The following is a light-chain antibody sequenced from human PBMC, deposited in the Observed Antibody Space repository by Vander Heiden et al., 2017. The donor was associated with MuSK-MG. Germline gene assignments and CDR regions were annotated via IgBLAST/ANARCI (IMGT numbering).Light chain of an antibody. CDR2: GKN. CDR3: NSRDSSGNHLGV. V-gene: IGLV3-19*01. J-gene: IGLJ2*01. Sequence: SSELTQDPAVSVALGPTVRITCQGDSLRSYYASWYQQKPGQAPVLVIYGKNNRPSGIPDRFSGSSSGKTASVTITGAQAEDEADYYCNSRDSSGNHLGVFGGGTKLTVL. CDR1: SLRSYY.